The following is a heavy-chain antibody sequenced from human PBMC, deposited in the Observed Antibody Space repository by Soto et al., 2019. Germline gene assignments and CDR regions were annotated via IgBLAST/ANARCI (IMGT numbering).Heavy chain of an antibody. D-gene: IGHD2-21*02. Sequence: QVRLQESGPGLVKPSETLSLTCTVSGGSISRYYLSWIRQPPGKGLEWIGYLYNAGSTIYNPSLKSRVTISVDMSQNQFSLNLNYVTAADTAVYYCARDLWGYCGTDCYPLDVWGQGTTVTVSS. CDR1: GGSISRYY. V-gene: IGHV4-59*01. CDR2: LYNAGST. J-gene: IGHJ6*02. CDR3: ARDLWGYCGTDCYPLDV.